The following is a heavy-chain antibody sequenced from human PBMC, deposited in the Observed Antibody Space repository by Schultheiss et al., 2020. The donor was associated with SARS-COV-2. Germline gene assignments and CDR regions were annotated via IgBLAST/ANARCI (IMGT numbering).Heavy chain of an antibody. J-gene: IGHJ6*02. CDR3: ARDLARYSSGWYHYGMDV. D-gene: IGHD6-19*01. CDR2: INSDGSST. Sequence: GGSLRLSCAASGFTFSSYWMHWVRQAPGKGLVWVLRINSDGSSTSYADSVKGRFTISRDNAKNTLYLQMNSLRAEDTAVYYCARDLARYSSGWYHYGMDVWGQGTTVTVSS. CDR1: GFTFSSYW. V-gene: IGHV3-74*01.